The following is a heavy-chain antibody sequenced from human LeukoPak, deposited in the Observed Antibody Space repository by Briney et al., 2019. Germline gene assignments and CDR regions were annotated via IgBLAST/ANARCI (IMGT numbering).Heavy chain of an antibody. CDR3: AKDRYSGYDY. CDR2: ISGSGGST. V-gene: IGHV3-23*01. D-gene: IGHD5-12*01. CDR1: GFTVSSNY. J-gene: IGHJ4*02. Sequence: GGSLRLSCAASGFTVSSNYMSWVRQAPGKGLEWVSAISGSGGSTYYADSVKGRFTISRDNSKNTLYLQMNSLRAEDTAVYYCAKDRYSGYDYWGQGTLVTVSS.